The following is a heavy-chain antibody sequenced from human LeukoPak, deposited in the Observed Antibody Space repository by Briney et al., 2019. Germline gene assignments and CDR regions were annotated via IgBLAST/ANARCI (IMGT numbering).Heavy chain of an antibody. J-gene: IGHJ6*03. D-gene: IGHD2-2*02. Sequence: PSETLSLTCAVYGGSFSGYYWSWIRQPPRKGLEWIGEINHSGSTNYNPSLKSRVTISVDTSKNQFSLKLSSVTAADTAVYYCARGYCSSTSCYILDYYYYMDVWGKGTTVTVSS. V-gene: IGHV4-34*01. CDR2: INHSGST. CDR3: ARGYCSSTSCYILDYYYYMDV. CDR1: GGSFSGYY.